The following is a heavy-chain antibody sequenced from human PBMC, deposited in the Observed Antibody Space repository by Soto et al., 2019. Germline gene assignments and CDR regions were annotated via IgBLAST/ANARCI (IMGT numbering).Heavy chain of an antibody. J-gene: IGHJ4*02. CDR2: ISYDGSNK. CDR3: AREGQLDPLDY. Sequence: GGSLRLSCAASGFTFSSYAMHWVRQAPGKGLEWVAVISYDGSNKYYADSVKGRFTISRDNSKNTLYLQMNSLRAEDTAVYYCAREGQLDPLDYWGQGTLVTVSS. CDR1: GFTFSSYA. D-gene: IGHD6-13*01. V-gene: IGHV3-30-3*01.